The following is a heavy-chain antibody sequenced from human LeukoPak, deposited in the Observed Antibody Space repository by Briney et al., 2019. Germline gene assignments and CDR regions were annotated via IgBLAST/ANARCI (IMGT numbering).Heavy chain of an antibody. D-gene: IGHD3-22*01. CDR2: INHSGST. V-gene: IGHV4-34*01. CDR3: ASRGDPRSSGYYHATNYYGMDV. CDR1: GGSVSGHY. Sequence: SETLSLTCGVYGGSVSGHYWNWIRQPPGKGLEWSGEINHSGSTSYNPSLKSRVTISVDTSKNQFSLKLRSVTAADTAVYYCASRGDPRSSGYYHATNYYGMDVWGQGTTVTVSS. J-gene: IGHJ6*02.